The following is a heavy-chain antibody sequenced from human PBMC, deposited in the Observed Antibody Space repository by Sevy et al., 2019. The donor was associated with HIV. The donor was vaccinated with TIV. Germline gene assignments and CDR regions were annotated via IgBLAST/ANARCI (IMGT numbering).Heavy chain of an antibody. V-gene: IGHV6-1*01. J-gene: IGHJ5*02. CDR2: TYYRSKWYN. Sequence: SQTLSLTCAISGDSVSSNSAAWNWIRQSPSRGLEWLGRTYYRSKWYNDYAVSVKSRITINPDTSKNQFSLQLNSVTPEDTAVYYCARRGALGSNSWYTWFDPWGQGTLVTVSS. D-gene: IGHD6-13*01. CDR3: ARRGALGSNSWYTWFDP. CDR1: GDSVSSNSAA.